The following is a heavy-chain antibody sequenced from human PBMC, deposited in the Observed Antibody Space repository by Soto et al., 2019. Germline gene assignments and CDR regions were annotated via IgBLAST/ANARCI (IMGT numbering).Heavy chain of an antibody. CDR2: ISSSSSYT. D-gene: IGHD6-13*01. Sequence: VGSLRLSCAASGFTFSDYYMSWIRQAPGKGLEWVSYISSSSSYTNYADSVKGRFTISRDNAKNSLYLQMNSLRAEDTAVYYCARDPGIAAAGSDYWGQGTLVTVSS. CDR3: ARDPGIAAAGSDY. J-gene: IGHJ4*02. CDR1: GFTFSDYY. V-gene: IGHV3-11*06.